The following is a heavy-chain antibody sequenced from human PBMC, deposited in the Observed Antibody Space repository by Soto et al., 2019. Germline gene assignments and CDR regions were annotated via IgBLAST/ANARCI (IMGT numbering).Heavy chain of an antibody. CDR1: GASINNNDYY. CDR2: VYYSGTT. CDR3: ARMSYFYDKWYFDL. D-gene: IGHD3-22*01. J-gene: IGHJ2*01. V-gene: IGHV4-30-4*01. Sequence: QLQESGPGLVKPSQTLSLTCTVSGASINNNDYYWSWIRQTPGKGLEWIGYVYYSGTTDYIPSLKSRLSMSIDKSQNQFTLKLKSVTAADTATYYCARMSYFYDKWYFDLWGRGTLVTVSS.